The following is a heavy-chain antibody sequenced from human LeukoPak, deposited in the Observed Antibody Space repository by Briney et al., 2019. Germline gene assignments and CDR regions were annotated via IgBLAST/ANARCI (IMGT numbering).Heavy chain of an antibody. CDR3: ARGGPGGSDEDGIFDY. D-gene: IGHD1-26*01. CDR1: GYTFTGYY. J-gene: IGHJ4*02. Sequence: ASVKVSCKASGYTFTGYYMHWVRQAPGQGLEWMGWINPNSGGTNYAQKFQGRVTMTRDTSISTAYMELSRLRSDDTAVYYCARGGPGGSDEDGIFDYWGQGTLVTVSS. V-gene: IGHV1-2*02. CDR2: INPNSGGT.